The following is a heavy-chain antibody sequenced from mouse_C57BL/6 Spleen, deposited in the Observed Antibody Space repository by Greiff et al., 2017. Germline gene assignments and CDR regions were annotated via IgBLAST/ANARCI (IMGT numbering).Heavy chain of an antibody. V-gene: IGHV1-39*01. Sequence: VQLQQPGPELVKPGASVKMSCKASGYSFTGYCMNWVKQRNGKGLEWIGVINPNYGTTSYNQKFKGKATLTVDKSSSTAYMQLSSLTSEDSAVYYCARWGGAFGYRGQGTPVTVSA. CDR2: INPNYGTT. J-gene: IGHJ3*01. CDR3: ARWGGAFGY. CDR1: GYSFTGYC.